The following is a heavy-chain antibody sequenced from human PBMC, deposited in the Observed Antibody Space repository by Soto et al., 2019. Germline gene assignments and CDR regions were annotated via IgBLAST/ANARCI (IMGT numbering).Heavy chain of an antibody. J-gene: IGHJ6*02. V-gene: IGHV3-33*01. CDR1: GFTFYTYG. CDR3: ARIDCTGNNCKPYYRYGMDV. CDR2: IWYDGGTK. D-gene: IGHD2-8*02. Sequence: GGSLRLSCAAPGFTFYTYGMHWVRQVPGKGLQWVAIIWYDGGTKYYADSVRGRFTVSRDNSKNTLYLQMNSLRDEDTAVYYCARIDCTGNNCKPYYRYGMDVWGQGTTVTVSS.